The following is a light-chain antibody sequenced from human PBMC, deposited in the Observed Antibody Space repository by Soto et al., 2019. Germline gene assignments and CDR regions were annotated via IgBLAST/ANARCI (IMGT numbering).Light chain of an antibody. Sequence: DIQMTQSPSTLSGSVGERDTITCRASQTISSYLNWYKPKTGKAPKLMIYAAYSLQSGVPSRVRGIRYGTDSTITIRSLQPEEGATDEGQQRYSTPITFGQGTRLEIK. CDR2: AAY. J-gene: IGKJ5*01. CDR3: QQRYSTPIT. CDR1: QTISSY. V-gene: IGKV1-39*01.